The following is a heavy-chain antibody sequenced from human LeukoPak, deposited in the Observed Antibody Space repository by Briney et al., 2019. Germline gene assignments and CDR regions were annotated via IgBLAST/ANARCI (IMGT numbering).Heavy chain of an antibody. Sequence: SETLSLTCTVSGGSISSSSYYWGWIRQPPGKGLEWIGSISYSGNTYYNPSLKSRVTISVDTSKNQFSPKLSSVTAADTAVYYCAREYSSASDYWGQGTLVTVSS. CDR1: GGSISSSSYY. CDR2: ISYSGNT. CDR3: AREYSSASDY. D-gene: IGHD6-19*01. J-gene: IGHJ4*02. V-gene: IGHV4-39*02.